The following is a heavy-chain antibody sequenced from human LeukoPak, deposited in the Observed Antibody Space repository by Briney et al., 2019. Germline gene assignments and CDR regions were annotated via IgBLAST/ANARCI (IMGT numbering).Heavy chain of an antibody. V-gene: IGHV3-21*01. Sequence: GGSLRLSCAASGFTFSSYSMNWVRQAPGKGLEWVSSISSSSSYIYYADTVKGRFTISRDNAKNSLYLQMNSLRAEDTAVYYCARDFPIFGVVSPNLEAFDIWGQGTMVTVSS. CDR1: GFTFSSYS. CDR3: ARDFPIFGVVSPNLEAFDI. CDR2: ISSSSSYI. J-gene: IGHJ3*02. D-gene: IGHD3-3*01.